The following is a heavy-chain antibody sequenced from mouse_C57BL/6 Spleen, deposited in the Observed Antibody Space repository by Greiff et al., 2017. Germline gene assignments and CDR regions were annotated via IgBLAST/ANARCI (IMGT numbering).Heavy chain of an antibody. J-gene: IGHJ1*03. V-gene: IGHV1-52*01. CDR3: ARTSADWDGGYFDV. D-gene: IGHD4-1*01. Sequence: VKLQQPGAELVRPGSSVKLSCKASGYTFTSYWMHWVKQRPIQGLEWIGNIDPSDSETHYNQKFKDKATLTVDKSSSTAYMQLSSLTSEDSAVYYCARTSADWDGGYFDVWGTGTTVTVSS. CDR1: GYTFTSYW. CDR2: IDPSDSET.